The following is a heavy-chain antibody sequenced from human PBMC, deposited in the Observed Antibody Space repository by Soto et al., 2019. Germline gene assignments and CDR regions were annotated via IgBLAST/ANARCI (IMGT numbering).Heavy chain of an antibody. Sequence: QVQLVESGGGVVQPGRSLRLSCAASGFTFSSYAMHWVRQAPGKGLEWVAVISYDGSNKYYTDSVKGRFTFSRDNSKNTRYLQMNSLRAEDTGVYYCARGPSSSTYNWFDPWGQGTLVTVSS. V-gene: IGHV3-30-3*01. J-gene: IGHJ5*02. D-gene: IGHD6-13*01. CDR1: GFTFSSYA. CDR3: ARGPSSSTYNWFDP. CDR2: ISYDGSNK.